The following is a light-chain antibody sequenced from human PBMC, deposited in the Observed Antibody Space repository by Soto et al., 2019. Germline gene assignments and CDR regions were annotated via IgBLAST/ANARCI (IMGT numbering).Light chain of an antibody. Sequence: EIVMTQSPVTLSVSPGERATLSCRASHDVSSKLAWYQQKPGQAPRLLIYAASTRATGLPARFSGSGSGTEFTLTISNLQSEDFAIYYCQHYANWPLTFGGGTKVEIK. V-gene: IGKV3-15*01. J-gene: IGKJ4*01. CDR3: QHYANWPLT. CDR1: HDVSSK. CDR2: AAS.